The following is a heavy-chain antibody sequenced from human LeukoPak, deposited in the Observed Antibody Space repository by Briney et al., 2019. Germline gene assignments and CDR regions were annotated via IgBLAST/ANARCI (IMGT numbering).Heavy chain of an antibody. D-gene: IGHD5-18*01. CDR2: ISSSGSTI. J-gene: IGHJ4*02. Sequence: GGSLRLSCAASGFTFSSYGMSWVRQAPGKGLEWVSYISSSGSTIYYADSVKGRFTISRDNAKNSLYLQMNSLRAEDTAVYYCARVHSYGYYFDYWGQGTLVTVSS. CDR3: ARVHSYGYYFDY. V-gene: IGHV3-48*04. CDR1: GFTFSSYG.